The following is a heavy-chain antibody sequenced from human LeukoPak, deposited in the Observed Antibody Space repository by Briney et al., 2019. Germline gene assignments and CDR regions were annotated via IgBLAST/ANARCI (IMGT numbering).Heavy chain of an antibody. D-gene: IGHD1-26*01. Sequence: GRSLRLSCAASGFTFSSYGMHWVRQAPGKGLEWVAVISYDGSNKYYADSVKGRFTISRDNSKNTLYLQMNSLRAEDTAVYYCARAFEGATFYFDYWGLGTLVTVSS. CDR3: ARAFEGATFYFDY. CDR2: ISYDGSNK. V-gene: IGHV3-30*03. J-gene: IGHJ4*02. CDR1: GFTFSSYG.